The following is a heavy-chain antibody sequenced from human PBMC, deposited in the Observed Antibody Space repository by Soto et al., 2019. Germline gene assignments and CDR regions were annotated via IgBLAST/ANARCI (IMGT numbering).Heavy chain of an antibody. J-gene: IGHJ6*02. D-gene: IGHD3-16*02. CDR3: ARQYFSDHRYRLDV. V-gene: IGHV5-10-1*01. CDR1: GYSFATYW. CDR2: IDPGDSTT. Sequence: PGESLKISCKGSGYSFATYWVTWVRQMPGTGLEWMGQIDPGDSTTKYSPSFEGHVTISAVKSIDTAYLQWSSLKASDTAIYYFARQYFSDHRYRLDVWGQGTTVTVSS.